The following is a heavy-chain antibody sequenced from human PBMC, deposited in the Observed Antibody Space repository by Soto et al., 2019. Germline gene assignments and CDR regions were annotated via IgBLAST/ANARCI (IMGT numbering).Heavy chain of an antibody. CDR3: ARDRGYRSGSFGS. CDR2: IYSDGTT. D-gene: IGHD5-18*01. V-gene: IGHV4-4*07. Sequence: PSETLSLTCIVSGGSISGYYWSWIRQPAGKELEWIGRIYSDGTTNYNPSLKGRGTMSVDTSKKQISQKLTSVTAADTAMYYCARDRGYRSGSFGSWGQGVLVTVSS. J-gene: IGHJ5*02. CDR1: GGSISGYY.